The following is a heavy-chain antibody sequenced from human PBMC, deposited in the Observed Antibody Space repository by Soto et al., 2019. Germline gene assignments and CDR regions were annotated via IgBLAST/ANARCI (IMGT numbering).Heavy chain of an antibody. CDR1: GFTFSSYA. V-gene: IGHV3-23*01. CDR2: ISGSGGST. D-gene: IGHD3-22*01. Sequence: GGSRRRSWAASGFTFSSYAMSWVRQAPGKGLEWVSAISGSGGSTYYADSVKGRFTISRDNSKNTLYLQMNSLRAEDTAVYYCAKDQGSGRRRYYYDSSALDYWGQGTLVTVSS. J-gene: IGHJ4*02. CDR3: AKDQGSGRRRYYYDSSALDY.